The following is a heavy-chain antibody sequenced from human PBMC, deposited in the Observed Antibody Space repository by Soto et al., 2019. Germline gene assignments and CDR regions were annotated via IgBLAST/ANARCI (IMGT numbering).Heavy chain of an antibody. J-gene: IGHJ4*02. CDR1: GGSISSYY. Sequence: SETLSLTCTVSGGSISSYYWSWIRQPPGKGLEWIGYIYYSGSTNYNPSLKSRVTISVDTSKNQFSLKLSSVTAADTAVYYCARHAPTVTKEIYFDYWGQGTLVTVSS. V-gene: IGHV4-59*01. D-gene: IGHD4-17*01. CDR3: ARHAPTVTKEIYFDY. CDR2: IYYSGST.